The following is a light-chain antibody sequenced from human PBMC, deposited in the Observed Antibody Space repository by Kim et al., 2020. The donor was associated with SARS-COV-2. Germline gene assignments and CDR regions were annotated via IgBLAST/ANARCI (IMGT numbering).Light chain of an antibody. CDR3: GTWDSSLSAVV. V-gene: IGLV1-51*01. CDR2: DNN. CDR1: SSNMGNKY. J-gene: IGLJ2*01. Sequence: GQKVTITCSGSSSNMGNKYVSWYQQLAGTAPKRLIYDNNKRPSGIPDRFSGSKSGTSATLGITGLQTGDEADYYCGTWDSSLSAVVFGGGTQLTVL.